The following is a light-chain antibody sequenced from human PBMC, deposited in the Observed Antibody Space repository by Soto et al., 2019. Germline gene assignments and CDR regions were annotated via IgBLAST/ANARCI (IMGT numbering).Light chain of an antibody. J-gene: IGKJ1*01. CDR1: QTITGTY. CDR2: GAS. Sequence: EVVLTQFPGTLSLSPGERATLSCRASQTITGTYLAWYQQKPGQAPRLLIHGASTRATGIPDRFSGGGTGTDFNLNISRVEPEDVAVYYCQQYYSAPWTFGQGTKVEVK. V-gene: IGKV3-20*01. CDR3: QQYYSAPWT.